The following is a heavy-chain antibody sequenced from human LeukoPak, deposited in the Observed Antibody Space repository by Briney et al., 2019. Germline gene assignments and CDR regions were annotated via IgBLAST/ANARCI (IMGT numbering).Heavy chain of an antibody. J-gene: IGHJ4*02. Sequence: PGGSLRLSCAASGFTFSSAWMHWVRQAPGKGLVWVSRIHSDGSPTIYADSVKGRFTISRDNAKNSLYLQMNSLRAEDTAVYYCVSLGGFGSALDYWGQGTLVTVSS. V-gene: IGHV3-74*01. CDR3: VSLGGFGSALDY. D-gene: IGHD6-19*01. CDR2: IHSDGSPT. CDR1: GFTFSSAW.